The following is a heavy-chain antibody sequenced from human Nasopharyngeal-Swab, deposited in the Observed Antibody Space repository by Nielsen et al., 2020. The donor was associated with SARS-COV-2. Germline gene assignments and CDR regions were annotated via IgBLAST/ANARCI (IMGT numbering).Heavy chain of an antibody. CDR2: IIPILGIA. V-gene: IGHV1-69*04. Sequence: SVKVSCKASGGTFSSYAISWVRQAPGQGLEWMGRIIPILGIANYAQKFQGRVTITADKSTSTAYMELNSLRSEDTAVYYCAREPPHYYDSSGLASNWFDPWGQGTLVTVSS. CDR1: GGTFSSYA. J-gene: IGHJ5*02. CDR3: AREPPHYYDSSGLASNWFDP. D-gene: IGHD3-22*01.